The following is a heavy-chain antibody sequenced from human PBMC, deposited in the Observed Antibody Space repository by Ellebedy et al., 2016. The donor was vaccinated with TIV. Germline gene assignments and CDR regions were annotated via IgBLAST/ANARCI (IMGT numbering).Heavy chain of an antibody. CDR3: ARAVDSGRDMDV. CDR1: GFSFRDYG. CDR2: IWYDGSNK. Sequence: GGSLRLXCAASGFSFRDYGMHWVRQAPGKGLEWVAIIWYDGSNKDYVDHVKGRFTISRDNSKNTLYLQMNSLRAEDTAVYYCARAVDSGRDMDVWGQGTTVTVSS. J-gene: IGHJ6*02. D-gene: IGHD1-26*01. V-gene: IGHV3-33*01.